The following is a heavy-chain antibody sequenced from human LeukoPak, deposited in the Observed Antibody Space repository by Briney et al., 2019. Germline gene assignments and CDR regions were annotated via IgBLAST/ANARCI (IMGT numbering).Heavy chain of an antibody. CDR3: VRDRGTYRPIDY. J-gene: IGHJ4*02. CDR1: GFTFSSYA. D-gene: IGHD1-26*01. Sequence: GGSLRLSCAASGFTFSSYAMSWVRQAPGKGLEWVSSISYTGTYIYYADSVKGRFTISRDNAQNSLYLQMNSLRAEDTAIYYCVRDRGTYRPIDYWGQGTLVTVSS. CDR2: ISYTGTYI. V-gene: IGHV3-21*04.